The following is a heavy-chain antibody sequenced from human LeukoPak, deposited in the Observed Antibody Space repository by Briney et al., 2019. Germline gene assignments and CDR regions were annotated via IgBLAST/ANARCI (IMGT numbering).Heavy chain of an antibody. Sequence: SETLSLTCAVYGGSFSGYYWSWIRQPPGKGLEWIGEINHSGSTNYNPSLESRVTISVDTSKNQFSLKLSSVTAADTAVYYCARGDAGTDYYYYMDVWGKGTTVTISS. V-gene: IGHV4-34*01. CDR3: ARGDAGTDYYYYMDV. D-gene: IGHD3-10*01. CDR1: GGSFSGYY. CDR2: INHSGST. J-gene: IGHJ6*03.